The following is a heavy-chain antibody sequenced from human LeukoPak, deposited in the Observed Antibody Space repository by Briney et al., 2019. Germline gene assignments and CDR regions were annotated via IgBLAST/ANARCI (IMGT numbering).Heavy chain of an antibody. D-gene: IGHD3-3*01. Sequence: GGSLRLSCAASGFTVSSNYMSWVRQAPGKGLEWVSVIYSGGSTYYADSVKGRFTISRDNSKNTLYLQMNSLRAEDTAVYYCAKPLDYDFWSGYNYWGQGTLVTVSS. J-gene: IGHJ4*02. CDR1: GFTVSSNY. V-gene: IGHV3-66*01. CDR3: AKPLDYDFWSGYNY. CDR2: IYSGGST.